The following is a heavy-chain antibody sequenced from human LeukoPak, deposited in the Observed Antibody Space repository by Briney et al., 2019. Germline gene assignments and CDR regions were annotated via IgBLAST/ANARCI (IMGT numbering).Heavy chain of an antibody. CDR2: ISGSGGST. Sequence: GASLRLSCAASGFTFSSYAMSWVRQAPGKGLEWVSAISGSGGSTYYADSVKGRFTISRDSSKNTLYLQMNSLRAEDTAVYYCAKSPWVSSWYEFDYWGQGTLVTVSS. CDR3: AKSPWVSSWYEFDY. D-gene: IGHD6-13*01. J-gene: IGHJ4*02. V-gene: IGHV3-23*01. CDR1: GFTFSSYA.